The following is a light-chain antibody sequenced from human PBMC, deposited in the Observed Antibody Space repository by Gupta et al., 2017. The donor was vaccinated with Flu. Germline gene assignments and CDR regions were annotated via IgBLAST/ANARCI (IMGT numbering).Light chain of an antibody. J-gene: IGKJ3*01. V-gene: IGKV1-27*01. CDR1: QGISNY. CDR2: AAS. Sequence: PSSLSASVGDRVTITCQASQGISNYLAWYQQTPGKVPKLLIYAASTLQSGVPSRFSGSGSGTDFTLTISSLQPEDVATYYCQKYNSAALTFGPGTKVDIK. CDR3: QKYNSAALT.